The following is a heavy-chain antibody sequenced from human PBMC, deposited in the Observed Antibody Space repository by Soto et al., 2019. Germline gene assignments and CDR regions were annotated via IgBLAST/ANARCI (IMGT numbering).Heavy chain of an antibody. D-gene: IGHD2-2*03. V-gene: IGHV1-69*01. Sequence: QAHLVQSGAEVKKPGSSVKVSCKASGDTFRRYAVSWVRQAPGQGLEWVGGIMPSLGAPNYAQNLQGRVTITADESTSSVYMEMSSLRSEGTAVYYWARGVDIPSSYDFWGQGILVTVSS. CDR1: GDTFRRYA. CDR3: ARGVDIPSSYDF. CDR2: IMPSLGAP. J-gene: IGHJ4*02.